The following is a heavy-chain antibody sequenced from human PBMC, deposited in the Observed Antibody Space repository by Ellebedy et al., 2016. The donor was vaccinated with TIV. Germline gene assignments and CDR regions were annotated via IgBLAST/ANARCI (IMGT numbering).Heavy chain of an antibody. V-gene: IGHV3-33*01. CDR1: GFTFSSYG. Sequence: GESLKISXAASGFTFSSYGMHWVRQAPGKGLEWVAVIWYDGSNKYYADSVKGRFTTSRDNSKNTLYLQMNSLRAEDTAVYYCAPDPEFLGDWGQGTLVTVSS. CDR2: IWYDGSNK. J-gene: IGHJ4*02. CDR3: APDPEFLGD. D-gene: IGHD3-3*01.